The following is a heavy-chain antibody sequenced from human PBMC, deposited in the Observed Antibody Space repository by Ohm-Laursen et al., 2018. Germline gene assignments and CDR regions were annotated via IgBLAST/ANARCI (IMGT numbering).Heavy chain of an antibody. V-gene: IGHV4-59*08. J-gene: IGHJ2*01. CDR2: IYYSGST. CDR1: GGSISSYY. D-gene: IGHD6-19*01. CDR3: ARGSAVAGTYWYFDL. Sequence: SDTLSLTCSVSGGSISSYYWTWIRQPPGKGLEWIGYIYYSGSTNYNPSLKGRVTISVDTSKNQFSLKLSSVTAADTAVYYCARGSAVAGTYWYFDLWGRGTLVTVSS.